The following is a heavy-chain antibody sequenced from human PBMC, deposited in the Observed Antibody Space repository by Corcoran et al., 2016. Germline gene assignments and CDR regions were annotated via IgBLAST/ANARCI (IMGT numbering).Heavy chain of an antibody. Sequence: QVQLQESGPGLVKPPETLSLTCTVSGDSITSEYWSWIRQPPGKGLEWIGYGHYPGSTNYNPSLKSRVTLSVDTSRNQFSLTLTSVTAADTAQYYCARGGGAFGPWGQGTLVTVSS. J-gene: IGHJ5*02. CDR3: ARGGGAFGP. D-gene: IGHD3-16*01. CDR2: GHYPGST. V-gene: IGHV4-59*01. CDR1: GDSITSEY.